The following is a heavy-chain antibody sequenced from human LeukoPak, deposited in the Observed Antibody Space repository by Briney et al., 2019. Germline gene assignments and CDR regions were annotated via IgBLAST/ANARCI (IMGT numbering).Heavy chain of an antibody. Sequence: GGSLRLSCAASGFTFSSYGMHWVRQAPGKGLEWVANIKQDGSEKYYVDSVKGRFTISRDNAKNSLYLQMNSLRAEDTAVYYCAGYGRDGYANWFDPWGQGTLVTVSS. V-gene: IGHV3-7*01. D-gene: IGHD5-24*01. CDR1: GFTFSSYG. CDR2: IKQDGSEK. CDR3: AGYGRDGYANWFDP. J-gene: IGHJ5*02.